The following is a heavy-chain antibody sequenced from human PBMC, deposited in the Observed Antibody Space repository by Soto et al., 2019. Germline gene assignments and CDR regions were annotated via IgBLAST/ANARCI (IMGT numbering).Heavy chain of an antibody. CDR1: GFSLSTSGVG. V-gene: IGHV2-5*02. Sequence: QITLKESGPTLVKPTQTLTLTCTFSGFSLSTSGVGVGWIRQPPGKALEWLALIHGDDDKRYSPSLKSRLTITKDPSKTQGVLKMTNMAPVDTPTYYCAVKINILSRPGFAPWGQGTLVPASS. CDR2: IHGDDDK. D-gene: IGHD3-10*01. J-gene: IGHJ5*02. CDR3: AVKINILSRPGFAP.